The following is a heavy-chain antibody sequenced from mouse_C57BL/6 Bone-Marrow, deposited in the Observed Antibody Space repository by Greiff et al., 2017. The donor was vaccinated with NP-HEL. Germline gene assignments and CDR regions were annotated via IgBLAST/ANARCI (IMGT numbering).Heavy chain of an antibody. CDR1: GYTFTSYW. J-gene: IGHJ1*03. V-gene: IGHV1-55*01. CDR3: AFYGNYVWWYFDV. CDR2: IYPGSGST. Sequence: QVQLKQPGAELVKPGASVKMSCKASGYTFTSYWITWVKQRPGQGLEWIGDIYPGSGSTNYNEKFKSKATLTVDTSSSTAYMQLSSLTSEDSAVYYCAFYGNYVWWYFDVWGTGTTVTVSS. D-gene: IGHD2-1*01.